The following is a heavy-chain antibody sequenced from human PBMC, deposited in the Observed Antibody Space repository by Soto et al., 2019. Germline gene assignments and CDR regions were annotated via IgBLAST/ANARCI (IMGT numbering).Heavy chain of an antibody. CDR2: IWSNGRNA. D-gene: IGHD1-1*01. CDR3: ARDGQQGTPYGMDV. CDR1: GFTFSGHA. J-gene: IGHJ6*02. Sequence: QVQLVESGGGVVQPEKSLRVSCAASGFTFSGHAMHWVRQAPGKGLEWVAQIWSNGRNAYYSDSVKGRFTISRDNSENTVTLQMDSLRAEDTAVYYCARDGQQGTPYGMDVWGQGTTVTVSS. V-gene: IGHV3-33*01.